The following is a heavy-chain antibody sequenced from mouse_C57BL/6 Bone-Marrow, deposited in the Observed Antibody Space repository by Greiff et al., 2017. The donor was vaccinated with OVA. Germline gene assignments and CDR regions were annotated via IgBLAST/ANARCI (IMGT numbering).Heavy chain of an antibody. Sequence: VQLQQSGTVLARPGASVKMSCKTSGYTFTSYWMHWVKQRPGQGLEWIGAIYPGNSDTSYNQKFKGKAKLTAVTSASTAYMELSSLTNEDSAVYYCTRRDYYGSSPGVAMDYWGQGTSVTVSS. CDR3: TRRDYYGSSPGVAMDY. V-gene: IGHV1-5*01. J-gene: IGHJ4*01. CDR1: GYTFTSYW. CDR2: IYPGNSDT. D-gene: IGHD1-1*01.